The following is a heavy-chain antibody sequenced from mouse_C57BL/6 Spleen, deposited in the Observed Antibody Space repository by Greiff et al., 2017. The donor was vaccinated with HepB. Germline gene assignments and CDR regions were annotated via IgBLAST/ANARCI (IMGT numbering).Heavy chain of an antibody. CDR3: ARRDFEYYYGSSQAWFAY. D-gene: IGHD1-1*01. CDR1: GYTFTSYW. Sequence: QVQLQQPGAELVMPGASVKLSCKASGYTFTSYWMHWVKQRPGQGLEWIGEIDPSDSYTNYNQKFKGKSTLTVDKSSSTAYMQLSSLTSEDSAVYYCARRDFEYYYGSSQAWFAYWGQGTLVTVSA. CDR2: IDPSDSYT. V-gene: IGHV1-69*01. J-gene: IGHJ3*01.